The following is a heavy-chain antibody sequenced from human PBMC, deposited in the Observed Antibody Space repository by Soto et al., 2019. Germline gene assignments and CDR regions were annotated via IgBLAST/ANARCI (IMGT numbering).Heavy chain of an antibody. CDR1: GGSISSYY. J-gene: IGHJ4*02. Sequence: SETLSLTCTVSGGSISSYYWTWIRQPPGKGLECIGYIYYSGSSNYNPSLKSRVTISVDTSKNQFSLKLSSVTAADTAVYYCGRFGRAARPGYFDYWGQGTLVTVSS. D-gene: IGHD6-6*01. V-gene: IGHV4-59*01. CDR3: GRFGRAARPGYFDY. CDR2: IYYSGSS.